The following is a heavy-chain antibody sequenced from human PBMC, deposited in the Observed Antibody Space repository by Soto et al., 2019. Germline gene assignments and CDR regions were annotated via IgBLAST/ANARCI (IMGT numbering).Heavy chain of an antibody. CDR3: ARDDYGDYCY. J-gene: IGHJ4*02. CDR1: GYTFTSHG. V-gene: IGHV1-18*01. Sequence: QVQLVRSGAEVKKPGASVKVSCKASGYTFTSHGISWVRQAPGQGLEWMGWISTNSANTYYSQNLQGRVTMTTDTSTSTAYLELRSLRSDDTAVYYCARDDYGDYCYWGQGSLVTVSS. CDR2: ISTNSANT. D-gene: IGHD4-17*01.